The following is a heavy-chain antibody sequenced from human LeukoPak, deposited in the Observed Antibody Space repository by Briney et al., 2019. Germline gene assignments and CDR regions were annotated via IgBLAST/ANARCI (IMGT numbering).Heavy chain of an antibody. CDR2: ISGSSSYI. J-gene: IGHJ6*03. CDR1: GFTFSSYN. V-gene: IGHV3-21*01. CDR3: AKVHSGSYQYYYYYYMDV. D-gene: IGHD1-26*01. Sequence: GGSLSLSCAASGFTFSSYNMNWVRRAPGKGLEWVSSISGSSSYIYYADPVKGRFTISRDNANNALYLQLNSLRAEDTAVYYCAKVHSGSYQYYYYYYMDVWGKGTTVTVSS.